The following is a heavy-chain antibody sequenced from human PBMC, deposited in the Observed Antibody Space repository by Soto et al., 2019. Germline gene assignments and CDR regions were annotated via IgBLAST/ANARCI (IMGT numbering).Heavy chain of an antibody. V-gene: IGHV3-30-3*01. J-gene: IGHJ6*02. D-gene: IGHD2-2*01. CDR2: ISYDGSNK. CDR1: GFTFSSYA. Sequence: PGGSLRLACAASGFTFSSYAMHWVRQAPGKGLEWVAVISYDGSNKYYADSVKGRFTISRDNSKNTLYLQMNSLRAEDTAVYYCARDRGGDIVVVPAAIYYYGMDVWGQGTTVTVSS. CDR3: ARDRGGDIVVVPAAIYYYGMDV.